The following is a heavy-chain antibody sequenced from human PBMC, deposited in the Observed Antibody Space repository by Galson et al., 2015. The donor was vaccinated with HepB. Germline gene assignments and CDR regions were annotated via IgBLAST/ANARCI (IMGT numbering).Heavy chain of an antibody. CDR2: IWYDGNNK. CDR1: GFTFSSYG. CDR3: ARGGHYYGSGAFDI. Sequence: SLRLSCAASGFTFSSYGMHWVRQAPGKGLEWVSVIWYDGNNKYYADSVKGRFTISRDNSRNTLYVQMNSLRAEDTAVYYCARGGHYYGSGAFDIWGQGTMVTVSS. J-gene: IGHJ3*02. D-gene: IGHD3-10*01. V-gene: IGHV3-33*01.